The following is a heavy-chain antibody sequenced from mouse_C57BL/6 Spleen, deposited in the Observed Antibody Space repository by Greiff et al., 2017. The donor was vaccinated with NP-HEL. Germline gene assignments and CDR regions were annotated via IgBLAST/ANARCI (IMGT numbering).Heavy chain of an antibody. CDR2: IYPGDGDT. CDR3: ARSGLRFSYFDY. D-gene: IGHD3-1*01. Sequence: QVQLQQSGAELVKPGASVKISCKASGYAFSSYWMNWVKQRPGKGLEWIGQIYPGDGDTNYNGKFKGKATLTADKSSSTAYMQLSSLTSEDSAVYFCARSGLRFSYFDYWGQGTTLTVSS. J-gene: IGHJ2*01. V-gene: IGHV1-80*01. CDR1: GYAFSSYW.